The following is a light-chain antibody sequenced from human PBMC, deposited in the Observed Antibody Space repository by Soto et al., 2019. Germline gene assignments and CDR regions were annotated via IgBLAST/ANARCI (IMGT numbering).Light chain of an antibody. J-gene: IGLJ2*01. CDR2: EVS. CDR1: SNDIGGYNY. Sequence: QSALTQPASVSGSPGQSITISCIGTSNDIGGYNYVSWYQQHPGEAPKLMIFEVSNRPSGVSNRFSGSKSDNTASLTISGLQTEDEADYYCCSYTSSGIIFGGGTMLTVL. CDR3: CSYTSSGII. V-gene: IGLV2-14*01.